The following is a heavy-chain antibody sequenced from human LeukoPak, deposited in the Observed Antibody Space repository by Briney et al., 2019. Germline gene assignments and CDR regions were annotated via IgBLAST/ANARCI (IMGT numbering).Heavy chain of an antibody. J-gene: IGHJ3*01. V-gene: IGHV3-33*07. D-gene: IGHD1-7*01. CDR3: ARDRTGNYDAFDV. CDR1: GFTFSSYG. CDR2: IWYDGSNK. Sequence: PGRSLRLSCAASGFTFSSYGMSWVRQAPGKGLEWVAAIWYDGSNKYYVDSAKGRFTISRDNSKNTLYLQMNSLGAEDTALYYCARDRTGNYDAFDVWGQGTTVTVSS.